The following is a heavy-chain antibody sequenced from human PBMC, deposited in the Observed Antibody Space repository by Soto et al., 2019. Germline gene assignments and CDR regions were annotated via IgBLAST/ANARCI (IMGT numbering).Heavy chain of an antibody. V-gene: IGHV5-10-1*01. CDR3: ARLYSSGYFFAY. J-gene: IGHJ4*02. Sequence: GESLKISCKGSGNSFTNYWITWVRQMPGKGLEWMGRIDPSDSYTNYSPSFQGHVTISADKSISTAYLQWRSLKASDTAIYYCARLYSSGYFFAYWGQGTLVTVSS. CDR1: GNSFTNYW. D-gene: IGHD6-19*01. CDR2: IDPSDSYT.